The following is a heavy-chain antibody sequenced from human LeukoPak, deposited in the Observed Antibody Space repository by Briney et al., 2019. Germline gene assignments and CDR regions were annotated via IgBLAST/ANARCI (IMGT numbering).Heavy chain of an antibody. V-gene: IGHV4-39*07. CDR3: AREKALIDHYDFSGYDWEY. CDR2: IYYGGST. CDR1: GGSISSSSYY. D-gene: IGHD3-22*01. J-gene: IGHJ4*02. Sequence: SETLSLTCTVSGGSISSSSYYWGWIRQPPGRGLEWIGSIYYGGSTYYNPSLKSRVTISLDTSKNQFSLNLTSVTAADTAVYYCAREKALIDHYDFSGYDWEYWGPGSLVIVSS.